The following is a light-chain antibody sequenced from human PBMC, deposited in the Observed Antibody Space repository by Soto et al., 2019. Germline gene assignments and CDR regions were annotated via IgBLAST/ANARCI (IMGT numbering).Light chain of an antibody. CDR2: QAS. Sequence: DIQMTQSPSTLSASVGDRVTITCRASQNIDSWLAWYQQKPGEAPKLLIYQASNLKSGVPSRFSGSRSGTEFTLTISSLQPDDFATYSCEDYSSYSGLTFGGGTTVEIK. V-gene: IGKV1-5*03. CDR3: EDYSSYSGLT. CDR1: QNIDSW. J-gene: IGKJ4*02.